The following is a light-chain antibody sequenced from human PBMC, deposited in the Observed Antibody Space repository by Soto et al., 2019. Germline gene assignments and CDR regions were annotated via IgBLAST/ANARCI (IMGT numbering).Light chain of an antibody. CDR1: SSDVGISNL. Sequence: QSVVTQPASVSGSPGQAVTISCTGTSSDVGISNLVSWYQQHPGKAPKLLIYEGTKRPSGVSNRFSGSKSGNTASLTISGLRAEDEADYHCCSYAGSNTVIFAGGTKLNVL. J-gene: IGLJ2*01. CDR2: EGT. V-gene: IGLV2-23*01. CDR3: CSYAGSNTVI.